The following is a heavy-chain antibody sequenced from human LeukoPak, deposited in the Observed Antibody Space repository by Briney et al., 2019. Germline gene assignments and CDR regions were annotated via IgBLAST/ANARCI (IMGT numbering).Heavy chain of an antibody. Sequence: GSLRLSCAASGFTFSNAWMSWVRQAPGKGLEWIGSIYHSGSTYYNPSLKSRVTISVDTSKNQFSLKLSSVTAADTAVYYCARDGVGATNAFDIWGQGTMVTVSS. J-gene: IGHJ3*02. D-gene: IGHD1-26*01. CDR1: GFTFSNAW. CDR2: IYHSGST. V-gene: IGHV4-38-2*02. CDR3: ARDGVGATNAFDI.